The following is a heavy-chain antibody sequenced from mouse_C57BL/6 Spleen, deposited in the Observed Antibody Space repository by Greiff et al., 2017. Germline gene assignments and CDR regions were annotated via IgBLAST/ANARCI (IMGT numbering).Heavy chain of an antibody. V-gene: IGHV1-26*01. CDR2: INPNNGGT. CDR1: GYTFTDYY. D-gene: IGHD2-5*01. J-gene: IGHJ3*01. CDR3: SAYYSNYGAFAY. Sequence: VQLQQSGPELVKPGASVKISCKASGYTFTDYYMNWVKQSHGKSLEWIGDINPNNGGTRYNPKFKGKATLTVDKSSSNAYMGLRSLTSADSAFYYCSAYYSNYGAFAYWGQGTLVTVSA.